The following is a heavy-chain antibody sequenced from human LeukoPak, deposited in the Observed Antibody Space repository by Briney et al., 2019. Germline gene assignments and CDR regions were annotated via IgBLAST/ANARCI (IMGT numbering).Heavy chain of an antibody. CDR1: GFTLSGYI. CDR3: AKGSTYSSGWFHDY. J-gene: IGHJ4*02. CDR2: INGGGEST. Sequence: GGSLRLSCAASGFTLSGYIMSWVRQAPGKGLEWVSSINGGGESTNYADSVKGRFTISRDNSKNTLDLQMNSLRAEDTATYYCAKGSTYSSGWFHDYWGQGTLITVSS. V-gene: IGHV3-23*01. D-gene: IGHD6-19*01.